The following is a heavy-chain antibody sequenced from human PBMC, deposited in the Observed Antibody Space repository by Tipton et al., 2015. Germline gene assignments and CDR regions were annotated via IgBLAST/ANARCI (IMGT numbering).Heavy chain of an antibody. CDR3: AKDWGWWELGVAH. J-gene: IGHJ4*02. CDR1: GFDFRSYA. V-gene: IGHV3-23*01. Sequence: SLRLSCTASGFDFRSYAMSWVRQTPEKGLEWVSGISGSGNIAHYGDSVKGRFTISRDNSRNTVYLQMNSLRVEDTAVYYCAKDWGWWELGVAHWGQGTLVAVSS. D-gene: IGHD1-26*01. CDR2: ISGSGNIA.